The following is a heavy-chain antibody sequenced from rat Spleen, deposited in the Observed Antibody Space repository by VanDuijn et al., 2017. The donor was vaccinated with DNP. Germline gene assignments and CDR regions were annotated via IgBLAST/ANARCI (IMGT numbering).Heavy chain of an antibody. V-gene: IGHV5-22*01. D-gene: IGHD1-1*01. Sequence: EVQLVESGGGLVQPGRSLKLSCAASGFTFSDYYMAWVRQAPTKGLEWVAYISYDGGSTYYGDSVKGRFTLSRDNAKSTLYLQMDSLRSEDTATYYCARHYYSGDWYFDFWGPGTMVTVSS. CDR2: ISYDGGST. J-gene: IGHJ1*01. CDR3: ARHYYSGDWYFDF. CDR1: GFTFSDYY.